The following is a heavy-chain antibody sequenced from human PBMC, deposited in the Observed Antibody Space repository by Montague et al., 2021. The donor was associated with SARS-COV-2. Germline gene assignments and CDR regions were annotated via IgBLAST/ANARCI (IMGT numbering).Heavy chain of an antibody. CDR3: ARDMAAAGTGYYYYGMDV. CDR2: IKQDGSEK. J-gene: IGHJ6*02. Sequence: SLRLSCPASGFTFSSYWMSWVRQAPGKGLEWVANIKQDGSEKYYVDSVKGRFTISRDNAKNSLYLQMNSLRAEDTAVYYCARDMAAAGTGYYYYGMDVWGQGTTVTVSS. CDR1: GFTFSSYW. D-gene: IGHD6-13*01. V-gene: IGHV3-7*01.